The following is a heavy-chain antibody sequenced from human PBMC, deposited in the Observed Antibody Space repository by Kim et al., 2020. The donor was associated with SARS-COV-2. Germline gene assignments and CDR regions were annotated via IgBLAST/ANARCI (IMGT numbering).Heavy chain of an antibody. CDR1: GGSFSGYY. V-gene: IGHV4-34*01. Sequence: SETLSLTCAVYGGSFSGYYWSWIRQPPGKGLEWIGEINHSGSTNYNPSLKSRVTISVDTSKNQFSLKLSSVTAADTAVYYCARGLVLRYFDWLLLPYNW. J-gene: IGHJ5*01. CDR3: ARGLVLRYFDWLLLPYNW. CDR2: INHSGST. D-gene: IGHD3-9*01.